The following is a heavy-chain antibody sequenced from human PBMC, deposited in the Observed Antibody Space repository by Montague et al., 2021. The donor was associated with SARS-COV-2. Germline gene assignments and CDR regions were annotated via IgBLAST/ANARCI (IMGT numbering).Heavy chain of an antibody. CDR1: GGSIRSYD. J-gene: IGHJ4*02. Sequence: SETLSLTCTVSGGSIRSYDWSWIRLPPGKALEWLGNIYYTGETTHNPSLKSRVTISVDTSRSQFSLRLTSVTAADTAAYFCARYWGGYADKWGQGTLVTVSS. CDR3: ARYWGGYADK. D-gene: IGHD3-3*01. V-gene: IGHV4-59*01. CDR2: IYYTGET.